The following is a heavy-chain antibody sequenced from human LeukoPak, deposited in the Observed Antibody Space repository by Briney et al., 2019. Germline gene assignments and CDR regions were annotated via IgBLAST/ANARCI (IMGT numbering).Heavy chain of an antibody. CDR3: ARLAFACWFDP. V-gene: IGHV4-34*01. D-gene: IGHD3-10*01. Sequence: SETLSLTCAVYGGSFSGYYWSWIRQPPGKGLEWIGEINHSGSTNYNPSLKSRVTISVDTSKNQFSLKLSSVTAADTAVYYCARLAFACWFDPWGQGTLVTVSS. CDR1: GGSFSGYY. CDR2: INHSGST. J-gene: IGHJ5*02.